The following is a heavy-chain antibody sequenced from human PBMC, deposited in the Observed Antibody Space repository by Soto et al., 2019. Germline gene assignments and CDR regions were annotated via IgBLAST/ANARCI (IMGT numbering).Heavy chain of an antibody. J-gene: IGHJ5*02. D-gene: IGHD6-13*01. Sequence: GASVKVSCKASGYIFTNHYIHWVRQAPGQGLEWMGIINPSGGSTNYLQKFQGRITMTRDTSTSTVYMELSSLRSEDTAVYYCARGGQAAAGSKDKWFDPWGQGTLVTVSS. V-gene: IGHV1-46*01. CDR3: ARGGQAAAGSKDKWFDP. CDR1: GYIFTNHY. CDR2: INPSGGST.